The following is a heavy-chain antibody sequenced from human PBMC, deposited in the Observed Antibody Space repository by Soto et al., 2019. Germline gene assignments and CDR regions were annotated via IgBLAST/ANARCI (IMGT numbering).Heavy chain of an antibody. J-gene: IGHJ5*02. Sequence: QVQLQESGPGLVKPSQTLSLTCTVSGGSISSGGYYWSWIRQHPGKGLEWIGYIYYSGSTYYNPSLKSRVTISVDTSKNQFSLKLSSVAAADTAMYYCARAGGFNWFDPWGQGTLVTVSS. CDR1: GGSISSGGYY. V-gene: IGHV4-31*03. CDR2: IYYSGST. CDR3: ARAGGFNWFDP. D-gene: IGHD3-10*01.